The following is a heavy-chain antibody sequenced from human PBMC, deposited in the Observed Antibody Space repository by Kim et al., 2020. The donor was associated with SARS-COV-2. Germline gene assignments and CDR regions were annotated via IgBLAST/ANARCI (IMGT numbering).Heavy chain of an antibody. CDR1: GASITTYF. CDR2: IYYRGTT. Sequence: SETLSLTCTVSGASITTYFWSWIRQPPGKGLEWIGYIYYRGTTKYNPSLQSRVTISVDMSKNQFSLKLSSATAADTAVYYCARGRSSYLWGQGTLLTVSS. CDR3: ARGRSSYL. J-gene: IGHJ5*02. D-gene: IGHD6-13*01. V-gene: IGHV4-59*13.